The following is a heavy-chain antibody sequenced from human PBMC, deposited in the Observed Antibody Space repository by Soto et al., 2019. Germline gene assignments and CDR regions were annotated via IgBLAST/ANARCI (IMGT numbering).Heavy chain of an antibody. CDR2: ISYDGSNK. Sequence: QVQLVESGGGVVQPGRSLRLSCAASGFTFSNYGMHWVRQTPGKGLEWVAVISYDGSNKYYADSVKGRFTISRDNSKNTLYLQINSLRAEDTAVYYCAKAPAVGATRLTEYFQHWGQGTLVTVSS. V-gene: IGHV3-30*18. CDR1: GFTFSNYG. D-gene: IGHD1-26*01. CDR3: AKAPAVGATRLTEYFQH. J-gene: IGHJ1*01.